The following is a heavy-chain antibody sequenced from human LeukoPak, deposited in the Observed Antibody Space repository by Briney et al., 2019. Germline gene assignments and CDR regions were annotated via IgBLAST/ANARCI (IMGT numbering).Heavy chain of an antibody. CDR1: GFTVSSNY. D-gene: IGHD5-24*01. V-gene: IGHV3-53*01. J-gene: IGHJ4*02. CDR2: IYSGGST. CDR3: ARDRVQGYNPPEYFDY. Sequence: GGSLRLSCAASGFTVSSNYMSWVRQAPGKGLEWVSVIYSGGSTYYADSVKGRFTISRDNSKNTLYLQMNSLRAEDTAVYYCARDRVQGYNPPEYFDYWGQGTLVTVSS.